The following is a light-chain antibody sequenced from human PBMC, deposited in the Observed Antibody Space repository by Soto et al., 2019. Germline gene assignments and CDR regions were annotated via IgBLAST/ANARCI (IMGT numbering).Light chain of an antibody. CDR2: TSS. CDR1: LSISSW. Sequence: DMQMTQSPSTLSASVGDRVTITCRASLSISSWLAWYQQKPGKAPKLLIHTSSILERGVPSTFSGSGSGTGFTLTISSLQPDDFAYDYGEQYNTYAYSIGRGTALEIK. CDR3: EQYNTYAYS. J-gene: IGKJ2*01. V-gene: IGKV1-5*03.